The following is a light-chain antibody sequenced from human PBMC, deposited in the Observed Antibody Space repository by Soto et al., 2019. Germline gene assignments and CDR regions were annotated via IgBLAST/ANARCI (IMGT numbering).Light chain of an antibody. CDR2: GAS. Sequence: EIVLTQSPGTLSLSPGERATLSCRAGQSVSSSYLAWYQQKPGQAPRLLIYGASSRATGIPERFSGSGSGTDFTLTISSLEPEDLAVYYCQQRSNWPRTFGQGTKVDIK. J-gene: IGKJ1*01. CDR1: QSVSSSY. V-gene: IGKV3D-20*02. CDR3: QQRSNWPRT.